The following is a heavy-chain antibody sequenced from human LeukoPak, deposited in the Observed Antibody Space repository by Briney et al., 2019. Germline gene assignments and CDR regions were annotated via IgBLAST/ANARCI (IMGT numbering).Heavy chain of an antibody. Sequence: SETLSLTCAVSGGSISNSNWLSWVRQPPGKGLEWIGETYDSGSTKYNPSLKSRVTISVDKSKNQFSLKLSSVTAADTAVYYCARITVTTETNWFDPWGQGTLVTVSS. J-gene: IGHJ5*02. V-gene: IGHV4-4*02. CDR3: ARITVTTETNWFDP. D-gene: IGHD4-17*01. CDR1: GGSISNSNW. CDR2: TYDSGST.